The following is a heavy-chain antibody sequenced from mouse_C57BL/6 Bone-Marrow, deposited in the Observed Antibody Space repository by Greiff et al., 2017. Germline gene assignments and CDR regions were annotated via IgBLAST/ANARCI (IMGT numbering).Heavy chain of an antibody. J-gene: IGHJ2*01. CDR1: GFNIKDDY. V-gene: IGHV14-4*01. CDR2: IDPANGDT. Sequence: VQLQQSGAELVRPGASVKLSCTASGFNIKDDYMHWVKQRPEQGLEWIGWIDPANGDTEYASKFQGKATITADTSSNTAYLQLSSLTSEDTAVYFCTTPIYYDYDLDYWGQGTTLTVSS. CDR3: TTPIYYDYDLDY. D-gene: IGHD2-4*01.